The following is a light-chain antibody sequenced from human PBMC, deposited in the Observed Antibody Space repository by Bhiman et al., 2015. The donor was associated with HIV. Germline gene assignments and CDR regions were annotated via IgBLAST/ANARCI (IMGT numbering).Light chain of an antibody. CDR1: SSNIGAGSD. CDR3: QSYDSSLSGLWV. CDR2: DNS. V-gene: IGLV1-40*01. Sequence: QSVLTQPPSESGAPGQGVTIYCTGTSSNIGAGSDVHWYQQFPGTAPKVLIYDNSNRPSGVPDRFSGSRSGTSASLVITGLQAEDEADYYCQSYDSSLSGLWVFGGGTKLTVL. J-gene: IGLJ2*01.